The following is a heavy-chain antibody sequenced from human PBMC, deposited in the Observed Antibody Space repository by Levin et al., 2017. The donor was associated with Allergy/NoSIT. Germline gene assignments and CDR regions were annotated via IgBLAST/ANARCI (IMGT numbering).Heavy chain of an antibody. D-gene: IGHD3-10*01. CDR3: ARNWATYASGFGY. V-gene: IGHV3-20*04. J-gene: IGHJ4*02. CDR2: INWNGGST. Sequence: ASVKVSCAASGFTFDDYGMSWVRQAPGKGLEWVSGINWNGGSTGYADSVKGRFTISRDNAKNSLYLQMNSLRAEDTALYYCARNWATYASGFGYWGQGTLVTVSS. CDR1: GFTFDDYG.